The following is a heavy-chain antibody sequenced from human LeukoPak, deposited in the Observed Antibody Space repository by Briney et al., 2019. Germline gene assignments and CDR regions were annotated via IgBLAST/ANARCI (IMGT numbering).Heavy chain of an antibody. V-gene: IGHV3-23*01. J-gene: IGHJ3*02. CDR2: INGGGGST. D-gene: IGHD2-21*02. CDR3: ARYCGGDCEHPHDAFDI. CDR1: GFIFSSYA. Sequence: GGSLRLSCAVSGFIFSSYAMSWVRQAPGKGLEWVSAINGGGGSTYYADSVKGRFTISRGTSKNTLYLQMNSLRAEDTAVYFCARYCGGDCEHPHDAFDIWGQGTMVTISS.